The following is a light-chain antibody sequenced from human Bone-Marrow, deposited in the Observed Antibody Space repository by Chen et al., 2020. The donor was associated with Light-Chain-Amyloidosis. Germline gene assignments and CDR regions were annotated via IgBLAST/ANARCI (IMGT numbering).Light chain of an antibody. Sequence: SYELTQPPSVSVSPGQTARITCSGDDLPTKYAYWYQQKPGQAPVLVIHRATERPSGISERFSGSSSGTTATLTRSGVQAEDEADYHCQSADSSGTYEVIFGGGTKLTVL. CDR1: DLPTKY. CDR2: RAT. V-gene: IGLV3-25*03. CDR3: QSADSSGTYEVI. J-gene: IGLJ2*01.